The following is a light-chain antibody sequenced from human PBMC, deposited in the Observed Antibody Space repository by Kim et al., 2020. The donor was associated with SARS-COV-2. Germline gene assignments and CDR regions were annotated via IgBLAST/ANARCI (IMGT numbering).Light chain of an antibody. J-gene: IGLJ2*01. V-gene: IGLV3-1*01. CDR3: QAWDSSTVV. CDR1: KLGDKY. Sequence: SYELTQPPSVSVSPGQTASITCSGDKLGDKYACWYQQKPGQSPVLVIYPDSKRPSGIPERFSGSNSGNTATLTISGTQAMDEADYYCQAWDSSTVV. CDR2: PDS.